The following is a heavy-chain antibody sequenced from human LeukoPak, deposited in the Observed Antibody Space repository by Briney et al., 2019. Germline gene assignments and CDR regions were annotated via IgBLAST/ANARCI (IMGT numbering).Heavy chain of an antibody. D-gene: IGHD2-15*01. V-gene: IGHV5-51*01. Sequence: GESLKISCKVSGYSFTNYWIGWVRQMPGKGLEWMGIIYPDDSDTKYSPSFQGQVTISADKSISTAYLQWSSLKASDTAMYYCGRSGRLGYCRGGGGSGGDYWGRGPLVTVPS. CDR1: GYSFTNYW. CDR3: GRSGRLGYCRGGGGSGGDY. J-gene: IGHJ4*02. CDR2: IYPDDSDT.